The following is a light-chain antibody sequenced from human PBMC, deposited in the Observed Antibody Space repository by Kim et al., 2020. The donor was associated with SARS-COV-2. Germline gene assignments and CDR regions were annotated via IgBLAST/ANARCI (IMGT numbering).Light chain of an antibody. J-gene: IGKJ2*01. CDR3: QHYNNWPRGYT. Sequence: EVVLTQSPDSLSVSPGQRATLSCRASQSVSNNLAWFQQKPGQAPRLLFYGASTRSPGIPARFSGSESGTEFTLTIISLQSEDFAVYYCQHYNNWPRGYTFGQGTKLEI. V-gene: IGKV3-15*01. CDR1: QSVSNN. CDR2: GAS.